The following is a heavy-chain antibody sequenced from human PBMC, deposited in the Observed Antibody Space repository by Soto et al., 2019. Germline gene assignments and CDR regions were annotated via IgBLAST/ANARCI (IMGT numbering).Heavy chain of an antibody. CDR3: ARPVPTTVEGYYYYGMDV. CDR2: ISAYNGNT. J-gene: IGHJ6*02. CDR1: GYTFTSYG. Sequence: GSSVKVSGKASGYTFTSYGISSVRHAPGQGLEWMGWISAYNGNTNYAQKLQGRVTMTKDTSTSTAYMELRSLRSDTAMYYCARPVPTTVEGYYYYGMDVWGQGTTVTVSS. V-gene: IGHV1-18*04. D-gene: IGHD4-17*01.